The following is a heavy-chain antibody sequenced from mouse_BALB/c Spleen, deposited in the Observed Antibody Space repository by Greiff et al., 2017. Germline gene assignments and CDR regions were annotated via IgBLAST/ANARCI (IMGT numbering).Heavy chain of an antibody. CDR1: GYTFTDYY. CDR2: IYPGSGNT. Sequence: VQLQQSGPELVKPGASVKISCKASGYTFTDYYINWVKQKPGQGLEWIGWIYPGSGNTKYNEKFKGKATLTVDTSSSTAYMQLSSLTSEDTAVYYCARGWDGAWCAYWGQGTLVTVSA. V-gene: IGHV1-84*02. D-gene: IGHD4-1*01. CDR3: ARGWDGAWCAY. J-gene: IGHJ3*01.